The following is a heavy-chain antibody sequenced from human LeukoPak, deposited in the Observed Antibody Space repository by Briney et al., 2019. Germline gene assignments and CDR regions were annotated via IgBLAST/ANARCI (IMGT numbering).Heavy chain of an antibody. Sequence: ASVKVSCKASGYTFTGYYMHWVRQAPGQGLEWMGWINPNSGGTNYAQRFQGWVTMTRDTSISTAYMELSRLRSDDTAVYYCARERGGRIAARLRGWFDPWDQGTLVTVSS. CDR1: GYTFTGYY. CDR2: INPNSGGT. V-gene: IGHV1-2*04. CDR3: ARERGGRIAARLRGWFDP. J-gene: IGHJ5*02. D-gene: IGHD6-6*01.